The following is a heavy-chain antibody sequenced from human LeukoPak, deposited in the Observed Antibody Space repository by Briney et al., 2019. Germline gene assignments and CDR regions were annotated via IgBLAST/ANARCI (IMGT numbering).Heavy chain of an antibody. D-gene: IGHD3-3*01. V-gene: IGHV3-23*01. CDR1: GFTFSSYA. CDR3: ARDDRVFGVFIFDYNYAMDV. J-gene: IGHJ6*02. CDR2: ISGSGGST. Sequence: GGSLRLSCAASGFTFSSYAMSWVRQAPGKGLEWVSAISGSGGSTYYADSVKGRFTISRDNSKTTLYVQMNSLRAEDTAVYYCARDDRVFGVFIFDYNYAMDVWGQGTTVTVSS.